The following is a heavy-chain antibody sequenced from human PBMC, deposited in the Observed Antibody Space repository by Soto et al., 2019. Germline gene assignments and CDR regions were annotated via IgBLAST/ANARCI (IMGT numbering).Heavy chain of an antibody. D-gene: IGHD3-3*01. CDR3: AKAHDFWSYYFEY. V-gene: IGHV3-23*01. CDR1: GFTFSNYD. J-gene: IGHJ4*02. Sequence: EVQLLESGGGLVQPGGSMRLSCAASGFTFSNYDMSWVRQAPGKGLEWVSGISGSGQSTYYADSVKGRFTISRDNSKNTLYLQMNSLRAEDTAVYYCAKAHDFWSYYFEYWGQGTLVTVSS. CDR2: ISGSGQST.